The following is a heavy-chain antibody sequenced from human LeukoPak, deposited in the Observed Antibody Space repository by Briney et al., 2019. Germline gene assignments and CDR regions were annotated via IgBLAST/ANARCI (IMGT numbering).Heavy chain of an antibody. J-gene: IGHJ4*02. Sequence: GGSLRLSCAASGFTFSSYWMTWVRQAPGKGLEWVANINPDGSATYHVDSVKGRFTISRDNAKNTVYLQMNSLRAEDTAMYYCARVGGTNTAYFYWGQGTLVTVSS. V-gene: IGHV3-7*02. D-gene: IGHD1-7*01. CDR3: ARVGGTNTAYFY. CDR2: INPDGSAT. CDR1: GFTFSSYW.